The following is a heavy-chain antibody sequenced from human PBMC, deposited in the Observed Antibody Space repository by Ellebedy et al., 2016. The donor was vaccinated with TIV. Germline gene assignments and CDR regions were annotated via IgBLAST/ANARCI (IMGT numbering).Heavy chain of an antibody. D-gene: IGHD1-14*01. CDR3: AKQGTGGVFDI. Sequence: GESLKISCKGSGYSFTNYWIGWVRQMPGKGLEWMAIISPGDSDTRYSPSIQGQVTISADKSISTAYLEWSSLKASDTAMYYCAKQGTGGVFDIWGQGTMVTVSS. J-gene: IGHJ3*02. CDR1: GYSFTNYW. V-gene: IGHV5-51*01. CDR2: ISPGDSDT.